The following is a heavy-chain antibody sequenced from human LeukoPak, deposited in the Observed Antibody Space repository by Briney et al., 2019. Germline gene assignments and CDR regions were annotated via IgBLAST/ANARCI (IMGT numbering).Heavy chain of an antibody. Sequence: PAETLSLTCNVSGGSISNLSYYWGWLRQPPGTRLEWVGRIYYSENTYHNPSLKSRVPISVDTSKKQFSVKLSSVTAADTAVYYCARRPGLLWFGEPTDYMDVWGKGTTVTISS. CDR1: GGSISNLSYY. CDR3: ARRPGLLWFGEPTDYMDV. J-gene: IGHJ6*03. V-gene: IGHV4-39*01. D-gene: IGHD3-10*01. CDR2: IYYSENT.